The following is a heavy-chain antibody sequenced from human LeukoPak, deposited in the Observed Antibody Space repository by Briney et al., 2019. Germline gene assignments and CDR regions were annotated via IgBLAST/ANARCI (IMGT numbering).Heavy chain of an antibody. CDR2: IYYSGTT. CDR3: ARGRGSSSGSYGY. V-gene: IGHV4-59*01. D-gene: IGHD1-26*01. CDR1: GGSISPYY. Sequence: SETLSLTCTVSGGSISPYYWSWIRQPPGKGLEWIGHIYYSGTTNYNPSLKSRVTISLDTSKNQFSLKLTSVTAADTAVYYCARGRGSSSGSYGYWGQGTLVTASS. J-gene: IGHJ4*02.